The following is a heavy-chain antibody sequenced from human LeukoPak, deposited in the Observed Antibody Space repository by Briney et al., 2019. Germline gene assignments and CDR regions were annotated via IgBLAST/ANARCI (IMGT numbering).Heavy chain of an antibody. CDR2: INSDGSST. D-gene: IGHD4-11*01. V-gene: IGHV3-74*01. Sequence: PGRSLRLSCAASGFTFSSYWMHWVRQAPGKGLVWVSHINSDGSSTSYADSVKGRFTISRDNAKNTLYLQMNSLRAEDTAVFYCAREGDYRNPFDYWGQGTLATVSS. J-gene: IGHJ4*02. CDR1: GFTFSSYW. CDR3: AREGDYRNPFDY.